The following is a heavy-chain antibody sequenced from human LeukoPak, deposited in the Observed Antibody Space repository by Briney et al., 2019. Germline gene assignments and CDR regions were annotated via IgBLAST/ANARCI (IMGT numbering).Heavy chain of an antibody. J-gene: IGHJ3*02. CDR2: IYY. V-gene: IGHV4-30-4*07. Sequence: TLSLTCAVSGGSISSGGYSWSWIRQPPGKGLEWIGYIYYSGSTYYSGSTHYKLSLKSRVTISVDTSKNQFSLKLSSVTAADTAVYYCARTPRYRYCSGGSCSDFDIWGQGTMVTVSS. CDR1: GGSISSGGYS. D-gene: IGHD2-15*01. CDR3: ARTPRYRYCSGGSCSDFDI.